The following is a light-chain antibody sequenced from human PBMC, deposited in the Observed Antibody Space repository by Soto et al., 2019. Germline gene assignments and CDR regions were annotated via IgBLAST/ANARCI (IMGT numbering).Light chain of an antibody. CDR2: AAS. J-gene: IGKJ3*01. V-gene: IGKV3-15*01. CDR1: QSVNSN. Sequence: IVMTQPPATLSVSPGARATLSCRASQSVNSNLARYQQKPAQAPRLLIYAASTRATGIPARFSGSGSGTDLTLTIISLQSEDFAVYYCQRYKNWPSFGPGTQVDIK. CDR3: QRYKNWPS.